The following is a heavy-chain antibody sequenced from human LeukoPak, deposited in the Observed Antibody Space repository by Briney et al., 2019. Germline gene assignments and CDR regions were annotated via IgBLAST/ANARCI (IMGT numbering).Heavy chain of an antibody. Sequence: GVSLRLSCTASGFSFSSYSMNWVPQAPGKGLEWVSCISSSSSYKNYADSVKGRFTSSRDNDRNSLYLRMNSLRAEDTAVYYCARGSATVTTDLDDWGQGTLVIVSS. J-gene: IGHJ4*02. CDR3: ARGSATVTTDLDD. CDR2: ISSSSSYK. CDR1: GFSFSSYS. D-gene: IGHD4-17*01. V-gene: IGHV3-21*06.